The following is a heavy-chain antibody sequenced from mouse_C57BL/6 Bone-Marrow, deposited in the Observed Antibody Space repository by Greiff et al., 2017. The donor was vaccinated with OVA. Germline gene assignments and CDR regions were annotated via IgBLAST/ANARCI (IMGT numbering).Heavy chain of an antibody. CDR1: GYTFTSYW. J-gene: IGHJ2*01. V-gene: IGHV1-55*01. CDR2: IYPGSGST. CDR3: ARHYFDY. Sequence: QVHVKQPGAELVKPGASVKMSYKASGYTFTSYWITWVKQRPGQGLEWIGDIYPGSGSTNYNEKFKSKATLTVDTSSRTAYMQLSSLTSEDSAIYYCARHYFDYWGQGTTLTVSS.